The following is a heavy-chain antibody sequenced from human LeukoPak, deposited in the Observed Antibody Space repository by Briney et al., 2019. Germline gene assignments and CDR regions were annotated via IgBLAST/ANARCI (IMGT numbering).Heavy chain of an antibody. CDR1: GFTFSSYG. Sequence: PGGSLRLSCAASGFTFSSYGMHWVRQAPGKGLEWVAVISYDESNKYYADSVKGRFTISRDNSKNTLYLQMNSLRAEDTAVYYCARPHYGDYDYFDYWGQGTLVTVSS. J-gene: IGHJ4*02. D-gene: IGHD4-17*01. CDR3: ARPHYGDYDYFDY. CDR2: ISYDESNK. V-gene: IGHV3-30*03.